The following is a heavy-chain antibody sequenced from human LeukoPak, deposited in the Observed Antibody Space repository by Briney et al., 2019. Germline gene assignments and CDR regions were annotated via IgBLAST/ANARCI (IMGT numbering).Heavy chain of an antibody. CDR3: ARVPAASVPTYYYYYYGMDV. CDR1: GYTFTSYD. Sequence: GASVKVSCKASGYTFTSYDINWVRQATGQGLEWMGWMNPNSGNTGYAQKFQGRVTMTRNTSISTAYMELSSLRSEDTAVYYCARVPAASVPTYYYYYYGMDVWGQGTTVTVSS. J-gene: IGHJ6*02. V-gene: IGHV1-8*01. D-gene: IGHD2-2*01. CDR2: MNPNSGNT.